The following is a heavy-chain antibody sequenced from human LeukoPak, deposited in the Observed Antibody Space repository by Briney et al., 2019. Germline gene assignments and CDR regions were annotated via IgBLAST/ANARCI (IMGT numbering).Heavy chain of an antibody. D-gene: IGHD4-17*01. CDR2: INPSGGST. J-gene: IGHJ4*02. V-gene: IGHV1-46*01. Sequence: GASVKVSCKASGYTFTTYYMHWVRQAPGQGLEWMGIINPSGGSTTYAQRLQGRVTMTRDTSTSTVYLELSSLRSEDTAVYYCARSPTMTTRRLEYWGQGTLVTVSS. CDR3: ARSPTMTTRRLEY. CDR1: GYTFTTYY.